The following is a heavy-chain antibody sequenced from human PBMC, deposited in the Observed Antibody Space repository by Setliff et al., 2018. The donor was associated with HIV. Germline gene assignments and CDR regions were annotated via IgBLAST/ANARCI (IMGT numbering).Heavy chain of an antibody. CDR2: VLYTGFA. CDR3: ARQMPIPGIAITPVDY. Sequence: ETLSLTCNVSGDSIRGYYWSWIRQPPGKGLEWMGYVLYTGFAAYNPSLKSRLTISVDTSKSQFSLTLTSVTAADTAVYYCARQMPIPGIAITPVDYWGQGALVTVSS. V-gene: IGHV4-59*08. J-gene: IGHJ4*02. CDR1: GDSIRGYY. D-gene: IGHD5-12*01.